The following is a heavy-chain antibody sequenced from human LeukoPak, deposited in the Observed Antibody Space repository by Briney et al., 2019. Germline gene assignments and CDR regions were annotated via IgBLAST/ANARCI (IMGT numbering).Heavy chain of an antibody. CDR2: ISYDGSNK. Sequence: GGSLRLSCAASGFTFSSYAMHWVRQAPGKGLEWVAVISYDGSNKYYADSVKGRFTISRDNSKNTLFLQMNSLRAEDTAVYYCANGRGPTGYYDSSGYYFDYWGQGTLVTVSS. D-gene: IGHD3-22*01. V-gene: IGHV3-30-3*01. CDR3: ANGRGPTGYYDSSGYYFDY. J-gene: IGHJ4*02. CDR1: GFTFSSYA.